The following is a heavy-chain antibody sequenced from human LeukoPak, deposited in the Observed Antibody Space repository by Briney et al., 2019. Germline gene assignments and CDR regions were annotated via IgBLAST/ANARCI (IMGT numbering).Heavy chain of an antibody. Sequence: SETLSLTCAVYGGSFSGYYWSWIRQPPGKGLEWIGEINHSGSTNYNPSLKSRVTISVDTSKNQFSLKLSSVTAADTAVYYCARTADILTGYRKRRWFDPWGQGTLVTVPS. CDR2: INHSGST. CDR3: ARTADILTGYRKRRWFDP. CDR1: GGSFSGYY. D-gene: IGHD3-9*01. J-gene: IGHJ5*02. V-gene: IGHV4-34*01.